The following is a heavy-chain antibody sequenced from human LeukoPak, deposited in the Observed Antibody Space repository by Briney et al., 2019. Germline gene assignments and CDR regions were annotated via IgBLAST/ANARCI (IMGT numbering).Heavy chain of an antibody. Sequence: GGSLRLSCAASGFPFSDHWMNWVRQAPGKGLEWVANMNLDGSEKYYVDSVKGRFIISRDNAKNSLYLQMSILRAEDTAVFYCLSGSGHCGQGSLVTVSS. D-gene: IGHD3-10*01. CDR1: GFPFSDHW. CDR3: LSGSGH. CDR2: MNLDGSEK. J-gene: IGHJ4*02. V-gene: IGHV3-7*01.